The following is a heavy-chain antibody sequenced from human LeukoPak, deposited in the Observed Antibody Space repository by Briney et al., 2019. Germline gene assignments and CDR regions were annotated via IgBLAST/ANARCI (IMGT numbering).Heavy chain of an antibody. CDR1: GGSISNYY. J-gene: IGHJ4*02. V-gene: IGHV4-4*07. CDR2: IHASGSI. Sequence: SETLSLTCTVSGGSISNYYWSWIGQPAGKGLDWIGRIHASGSINYSPSLKSRVTISVDNSKNQFSLKLSSVTAADTALYYCARDGIGSYFGVDYWGQGTLVTVSS. CDR3: ARDGIGSYFGVDY. D-gene: IGHD1-26*01.